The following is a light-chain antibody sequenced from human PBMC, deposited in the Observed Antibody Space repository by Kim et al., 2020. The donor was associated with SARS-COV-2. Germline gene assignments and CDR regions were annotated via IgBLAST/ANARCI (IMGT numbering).Light chain of an antibody. CDR1: QSISNC. V-gene: IGKV1-5*01. Sequence: DIQMTQSPSTMSASVGDRVTITCRASQSISNCLAWYQQKPGEAPKLLIYDASSLESGVPSRFGGSGSGTEFTLTISSLQPDDLTTYYCQQYNGYPLTFGGGTKVEIK. CDR2: DAS. CDR3: QQYNGYPLT. J-gene: IGKJ4*01.